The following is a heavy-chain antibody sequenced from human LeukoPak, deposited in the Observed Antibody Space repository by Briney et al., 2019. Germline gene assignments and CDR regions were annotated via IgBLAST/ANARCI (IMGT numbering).Heavy chain of an antibody. V-gene: IGHV1-18*01. CDR2: ISAYNGDT. J-gene: IGHJ4*02. CDR1: GYTFTNFG. CDR3: ARDPRDY. Sequence: ASVKVPCKASGYTFTNFGISWVRQAPGQGLEWMGWISAYNGDTKYSQTFQGRVAMTTDTSTSTAYMELRSLRSDDTAVYYCARDPRDYWGQGTLVTVSS.